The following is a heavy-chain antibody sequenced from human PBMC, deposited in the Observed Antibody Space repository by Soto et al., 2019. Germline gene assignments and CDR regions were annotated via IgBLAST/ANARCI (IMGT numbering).Heavy chain of an antibody. J-gene: IGHJ4*02. D-gene: IGHD5-18*01. Sequence: SETLSLTCTVSGVSISNYYWTWIRQPAGKGLEWIGRIFPSGSTKYNPSLRGRVTMSVDTSKNLFSLKLSSVTAADTALYYCASEGTAMKLHYWGQGTLVTVSS. CDR3: ASEGTAMKLHY. CDR2: IFPSGST. CDR1: GVSISNYY. V-gene: IGHV4-4*07.